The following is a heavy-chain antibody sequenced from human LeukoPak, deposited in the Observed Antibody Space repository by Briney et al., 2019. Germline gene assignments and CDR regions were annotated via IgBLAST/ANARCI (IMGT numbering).Heavy chain of an antibody. J-gene: IGHJ5*01. Sequence: SETLSLTCTVSGGSITSYYWHWIRQPPGKGLEWIGYIYYSGSTNYNPSLKSRVTISVDTSRNQFSLKLHSVTAADTAVYYCARDRGRATWFDYWGQGTAVTVSS. V-gene: IGHV4-59*01. CDR2: IYYSGST. CDR3: ARDRGRATWFDY. CDR1: GGSITSYY. D-gene: IGHD3-10*01.